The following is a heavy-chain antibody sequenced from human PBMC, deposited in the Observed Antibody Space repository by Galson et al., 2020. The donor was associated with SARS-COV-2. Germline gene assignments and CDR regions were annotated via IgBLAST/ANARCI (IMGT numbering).Heavy chain of an antibody. CDR2: MSWDGSNK. Sequence: GESLKISCAASGFTISTHGMHWVRQAPGKGLEWVAGMSWDGSNKYDADSVKGRFTVSRDISKNTLFLQMNSLRAEDTAVYYCARDLGWWELDFDYWGQGTLVTVSS. J-gene: IGHJ4*02. CDR3: ARDLGWWELDFDY. CDR1: GFTISTHG. V-gene: IGHV3-30*03. D-gene: IGHD1-26*01.